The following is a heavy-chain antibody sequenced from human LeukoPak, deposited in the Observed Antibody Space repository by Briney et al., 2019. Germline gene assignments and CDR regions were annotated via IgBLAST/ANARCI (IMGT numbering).Heavy chain of an antibody. V-gene: IGHV3-74*01. J-gene: IGHJ6*02. CDR1: GFTFSSYW. Sequence: GGSLRLSCAASGFTFSSYWMHWVRQAPGKGLVWVSRINSDGSSTRYADSVKGRFTISRDNAKNTLFLQINSLRAEDTAVYYCTRGCTGGSCLFPDGMDIWGQGTTVTVSS. CDR2: INSDGSST. D-gene: IGHD2-8*02. CDR3: TRGCTGGSCLFPDGMDI.